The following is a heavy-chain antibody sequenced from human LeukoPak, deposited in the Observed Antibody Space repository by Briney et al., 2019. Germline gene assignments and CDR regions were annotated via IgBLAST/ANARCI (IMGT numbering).Heavy chain of an antibody. J-gene: IGHJ5*02. CDR1: GGSFSDYY. Sequence: PSETLSLTCTVYGGSFSDYYWMWIRQSPGRGLEWIGESSHSGITNYGPSLKSRVTVSVDTSKYQFSLKLPSVTAADTAVYYCARDGGPNNYWFDPWGQGTPVTVSS. CDR2: SSHSGIT. CDR3: ARDGGPNNYWFDP. D-gene: IGHD1-20*01. V-gene: IGHV4-34*01.